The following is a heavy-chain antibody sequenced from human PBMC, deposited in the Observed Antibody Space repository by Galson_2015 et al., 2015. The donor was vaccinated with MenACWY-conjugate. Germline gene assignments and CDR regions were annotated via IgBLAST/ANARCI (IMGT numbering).Heavy chain of an antibody. Sequence: SLRLSCATSGFTFSNSWMGWVRQAPGKGLEWVANIKQDGSGKYYVDSVKGRFIISRDNAKNSLFLQMDSLRAEDTALYYCARGRGWAAAGMVYYFDYWGQGTLVTVSS. V-gene: IGHV3-7*01. J-gene: IGHJ4*02. D-gene: IGHD6-25*01. CDR3: ARGRGWAAAGMVYYFDY. CDR1: GFTFSNSW. CDR2: IKQDGSGK.